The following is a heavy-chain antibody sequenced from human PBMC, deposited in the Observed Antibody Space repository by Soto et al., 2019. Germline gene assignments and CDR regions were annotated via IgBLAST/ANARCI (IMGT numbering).Heavy chain of an antibody. J-gene: IGHJ6*02. Sequence: GGSVRLSCADSGFTFSSYDMHWVRQATGKGLEWVSAIGTAGDTYYPGSVKGRFTISRENAKNSLYLQMNSLRAGDTAVYYCARGFLEDGPRDYYYYGMDVWGQGTTVTVSS. CDR2: IGTAGDT. V-gene: IGHV3-13*04. CDR3: ARGFLEDGPRDYYYYGMDV. CDR1: GFTFSSYD. D-gene: IGHD3-3*01.